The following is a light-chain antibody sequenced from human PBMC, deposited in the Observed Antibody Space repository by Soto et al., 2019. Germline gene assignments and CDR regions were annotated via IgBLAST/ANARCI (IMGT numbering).Light chain of an antibody. J-gene: IGKJ1*01. V-gene: IGKV1-39*01. Sequence: DIQMTQSPSSLSASVGDRVTITCRASQSISSNLNWYQQKPGKVPKLLIYAASSLQSGVPSRFSGSRSGTDFTLTISSLQPEDFATYYCQQGYRSPPTFGQGTKVEIK. CDR3: QQGYRSPPT. CDR2: AAS. CDR1: QSISSN.